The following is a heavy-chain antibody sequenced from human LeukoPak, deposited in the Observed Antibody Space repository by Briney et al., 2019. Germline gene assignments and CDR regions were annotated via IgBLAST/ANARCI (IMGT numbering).Heavy chain of an antibody. Sequence: GGSLRLSCAASGSTVSSNYMSWVRQAPGKGLEWVSAISGSGGSTYYADSVKGRFTISRDNAKNSLYLQMNSLRAEDTAVYYCAELGITMIGGVWGKGTTVTISS. V-gene: IGHV3-23*01. D-gene: IGHD3-10*02. CDR2: ISGSGGST. CDR1: GSTVSSNY. CDR3: AELGITMIGGV. J-gene: IGHJ6*04.